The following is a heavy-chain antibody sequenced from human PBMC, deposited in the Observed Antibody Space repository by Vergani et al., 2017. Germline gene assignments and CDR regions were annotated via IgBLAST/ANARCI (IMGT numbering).Heavy chain of an antibody. CDR3: ARYLTVVGVVRDRNYMDV. CDR2: IIPIFGTA. V-gene: IGHV1-69*01. J-gene: IGHJ6*03. D-gene: IGHD3-3*01. CDR1: GGTFSSYA. Sequence: QVQLVQSGAEVKKPGSSVKVSCKASGGTFSSYAISWVRQAPGQGLEWMGGIIPIFGTANYAQKFQGRVTITADESTSTAYMELSSLRSEDTAVYYCARYLTVVGVVRDRNYMDVWGKGTTVTVSS.